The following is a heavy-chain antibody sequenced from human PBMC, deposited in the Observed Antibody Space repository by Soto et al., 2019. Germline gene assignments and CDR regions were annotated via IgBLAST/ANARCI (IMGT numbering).Heavy chain of an antibody. V-gene: IGHV3-21*01. CDR3: ARVRHSGSGYSDSEYFQH. Sequence: GGSLSLSCAASGFTFSSYSMNWVRQAPGKGLEWVSSISSSSSYIYYADSVKGRFTISRDNAKNSLYLQMNSLRAEDTAVYYCARVRHSGSGYSDSEYFQHWGQGTLVTVSS. CDR1: GFTFSSYS. D-gene: IGHD3-3*01. CDR2: ISSSSSYI. J-gene: IGHJ1*01.